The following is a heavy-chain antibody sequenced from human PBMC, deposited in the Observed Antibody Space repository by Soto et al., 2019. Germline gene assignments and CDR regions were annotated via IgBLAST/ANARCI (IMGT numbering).Heavy chain of an antibody. V-gene: IGHV4-59*08. CDR1: GGSISGYY. J-gene: IGHJ3*02. Sequence: SETLSLTCTVSGGSISGYYWSWIRQPPGKGLEWIGYIYYSGSTNYNPSLKSRVTISVDTSKNQFSLKLSSVTAADTAVYYCARQWGTDAFDIWGQGTMVTVSS. CDR3: ARQWGTDAFDI. CDR2: IYYSGST. D-gene: IGHD1-1*01.